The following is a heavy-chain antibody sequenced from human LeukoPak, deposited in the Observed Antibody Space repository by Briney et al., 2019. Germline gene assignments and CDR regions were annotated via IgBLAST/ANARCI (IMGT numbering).Heavy chain of an antibody. CDR3: ARDRGNSGSDY. Sequence: GGSLRLSCAASGFTFSGYRMHWVRQGPGKGLVWVSRINSDGNSINYADSVKGRFTISRDNAKNTLYLQMSSLRAEDTAVYYCARDRGNSGSDYWGQGTLVTVSP. V-gene: IGHV3-74*01. D-gene: IGHD4-23*01. CDR2: INSDGNSI. CDR1: GFTFSGYR. J-gene: IGHJ4*02.